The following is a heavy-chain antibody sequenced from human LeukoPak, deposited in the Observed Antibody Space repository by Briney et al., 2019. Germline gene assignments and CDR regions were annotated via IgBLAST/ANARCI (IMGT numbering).Heavy chain of an antibody. D-gene: IGHD3-16*01. CDR1: GFTFSSHA. Sequence: GGSLRLSCAASGFTFSSHAMSWVRQAPGKGLEWVSGIGGSGGSTYYADSVKGRFTVSRDNSKNMLYLQMNSLRAEDTAVYYCAKGPGGEYFDYWGQGTLVTVSS. V-gene: IGHV3-23*01. CDR2: IGGSGGST. CDR3: AKGPGGEYFDY. J-gene: IGHJ4*02.